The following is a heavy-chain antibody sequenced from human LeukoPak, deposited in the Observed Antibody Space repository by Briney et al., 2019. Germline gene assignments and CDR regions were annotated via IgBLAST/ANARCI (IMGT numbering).Heavy chain of an antibody. J-gene: IGHJ4*02. V-gene: IGHV3-30*18. D-gene: IGHD3-3*01. CDR2: ISYDGSNK. CDR3: ANDSAFWSGSHTGSAY. CDR1: GFIFSSYG. Sequence: PGGSVRRSCAASGFIFSSYGRQWVRQAPGNGREGGAVISYDGSNKDYADSVKGRFTMARDNAKNSLELQINSLSAQETAVYYCANDSAFWSGSHTGSAYCRQGTLVTASS.